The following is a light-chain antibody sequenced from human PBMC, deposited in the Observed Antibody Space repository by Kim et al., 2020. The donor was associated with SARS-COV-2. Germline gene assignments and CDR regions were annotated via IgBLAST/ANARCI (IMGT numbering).Light chain of an antibody. CDR2: EDN. CDR3: QAWDSGTRM. CDR1: TLGDRH. J-gene: IGLJ3*02. V-gene: IGLV3-1*01. Sequence: SYELTQPPSVSVSPGQTASITCSGDTLGDRHACWYQQKPGQSPVLVIYEDNKRPSGIPERFSGSNSGNTATLTISGTQAMDEADYYCQAWDSGTRMFGGG.